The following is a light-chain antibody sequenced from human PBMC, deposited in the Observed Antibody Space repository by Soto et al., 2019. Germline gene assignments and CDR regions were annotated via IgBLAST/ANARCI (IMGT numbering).Light chain of an antibody. CDR1: SSDVGGYNY. J-gene: IGLJ1*01. V-gene: IGLV2-11*01. CDR3: CSYAGSYTFGV. Sequence: ALTQPRSVSGSPGQSVTISCTGTSSDVGGYNYVSWYQQHPGKAPKLMIYDVSKRPSGVPDRFSGSKSGNTASLTISGLQAEDEADYYCCSYAGSYTFGVFGTGTKLTVL. CDR2: DVS.